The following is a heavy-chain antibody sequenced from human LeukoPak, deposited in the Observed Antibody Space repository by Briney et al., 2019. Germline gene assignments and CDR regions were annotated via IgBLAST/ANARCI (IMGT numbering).Heavy chain of an antibody. Sequence: PGGSLRLSCAASGFTFSSYGMHWGRQAPGKGLEWVAFLRYDGSNKYFADSVKGRFTISRDNSKNMLYLQMNSLRPEDTAVYYCAKDQPPYSSGWYTGGFDYWGQGTLVTVSS. CDR2: LRYDGSNK. J-gene: IGHJ4*02. D-gene: IGHD6-19*01. CDR1: GFTFSSYG. V-gene: IGHV3-30*02. CDR3: AKDQPPYSSGWYTGGFDY.